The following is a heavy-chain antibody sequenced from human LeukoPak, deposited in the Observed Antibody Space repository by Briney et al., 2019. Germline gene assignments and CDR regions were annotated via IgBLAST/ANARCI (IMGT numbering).Heavy chain of an antibody. V-gene: IGHV4-59*08. CDR2: IYYNGYSGSP. J-gene: IGHJ5*02. D-gene: IGHD3-3*02. CDR3: AGHPRISWFDP. CDR1: VGSISSYY. Sequence: PSETLSLTCTVSVGSISSYYWSWIRQPPGKGLEWIGYIYYNGYSGSPNYNPSLKSRVTISVNTSKGQFSLKLSSVTAADTAVYYCAGHPRISWFDPWGQGTLVTVSS.